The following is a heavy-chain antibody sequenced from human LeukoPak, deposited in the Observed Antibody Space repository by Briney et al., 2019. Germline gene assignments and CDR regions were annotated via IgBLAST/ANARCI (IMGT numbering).Heavy chain of an antibody. V-gene: IGHV3-48*03. J-gene: IGHJ4*02. CDR1: GFTFSSYE. CDR3: ARDLYGSGRFFDY. D-gene: IGHD3-10*01. CDR2: ISSSGSTI. Sequence: GGSLRVSCAAFGFTFSSYEMSWVRQAPGKGLEWVSYISSSGSTIYYADSVKGRFTISRDNVENSLYLQMNSLRAEDTAVYYCARDLYGSGRFFDYWGQGTLVTVSS.